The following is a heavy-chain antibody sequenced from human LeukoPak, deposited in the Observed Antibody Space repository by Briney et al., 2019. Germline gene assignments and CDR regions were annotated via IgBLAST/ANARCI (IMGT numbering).Heavy chain of an antibody. CDR2: ISAYNVDT. CDR3: ARLTYDTSVYYYYYFYMDV. V-gene: IGHV1-18*01. D-gene: IGHD3-22*01. CDR1: GYTFTNYG. J-gene: IGHJ6*03. Sequence: ASVKVSCKASGYTFTNYGISWVRQAPGQGLEWMGWISAYNVDTNYAQKLQGRVTMTTDTSTSTAYMELRSLRSDDTAVYYCARLTYDTSVYYYYYFYMDVWGKGTTVTISS.